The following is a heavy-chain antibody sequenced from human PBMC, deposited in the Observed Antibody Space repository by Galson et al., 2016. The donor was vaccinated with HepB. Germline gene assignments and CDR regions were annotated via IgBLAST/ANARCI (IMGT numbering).Heavy chain of an antibody. CDR1: GGSISTSNYS. J-gene: IGHJ5*02. CDR2: TYYSGNT. CDR3: ASWVTMVRGATNCCDP. D-gene: IGHD3-10*01. V-gene: IGHV4-39*01. Sequence: SETLSLTCTVSGGSISTSNYSWGWIRQPTGKGLEWIGSTYYSGNTYYNPPLKGRVTISVDTSQNQFSLALSSVTAADTAVYYCASWVTMVRGATNCCDPWGQGTLVTVSS.